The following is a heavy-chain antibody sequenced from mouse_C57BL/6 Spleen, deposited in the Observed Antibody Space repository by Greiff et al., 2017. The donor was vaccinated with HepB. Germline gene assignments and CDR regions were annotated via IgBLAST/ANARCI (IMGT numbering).Heavy chain of an antibody. CDR2: IHPNSGST. CDR1: GYTFTSYW. CDR3: ARSAAEGRAWFAY. Sequence: QVQLQQPGAELVKPGASVKLSCKASGYTFTSYWMHWVKQRPGQGLEWIGMIHPNSGSTNYNEKFKSKATLTVDKSSSTAYMQLSSLTSEDSAVYDCARSAAEGRAWFAYWGQGTLVTVSA. V-gene: IGHV1-64*01. J-gene: IGHJ3*01. D-gene: IGHD1-2*01.